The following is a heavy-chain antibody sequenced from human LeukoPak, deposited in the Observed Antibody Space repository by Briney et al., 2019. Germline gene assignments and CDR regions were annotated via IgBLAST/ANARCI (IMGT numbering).Heavy chain of an antibody. D-gene: IGHD3-9*01. CDR2: IKQEGSEK. V-gene: IGHV3-7*01. CDR3: ASDTYYDILTGYPTAGD. Sequence: GGSLRLSCAASGFTFSSDWMSWVRQAPGKGLEWVANIKQEGSEKYYVDSVKGRFTISRDNAKNPLYVQMNSLRAEDTAVYYCASDTYYDILTGYPTAGDWGQGTLVTVSS. J-gene: IGHJ4*02. CDR1: GFTFSSDW.